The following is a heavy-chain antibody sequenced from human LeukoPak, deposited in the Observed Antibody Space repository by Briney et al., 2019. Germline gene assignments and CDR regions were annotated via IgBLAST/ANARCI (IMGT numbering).Heavy chain of an antibody. CDR1: GGSISSGDYY. CDR3: ARVTRRDGSLYFDY. V-gene: IGHV4-30-4*08. J-gene: IGHJ4*02. Sequence: SQTLSLTCTVSGGSISSGDYYWSWIRQPPGKGLEWIVYIYYSGSTYYNPSLKSRVTISVDTSKNQFSLKLSSVTAADTAVYYRARVTRRDGSLYFDYWGQGTLVTVSS. D-gene: IGHD5-24*01. CDR2: IYYSGST.